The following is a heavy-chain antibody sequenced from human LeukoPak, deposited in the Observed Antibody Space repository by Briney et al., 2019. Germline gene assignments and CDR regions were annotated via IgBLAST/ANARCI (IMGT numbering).Heavy chain of an antibody. J-gene: IGHJ1*01. Sequence: NPSETLSLTCAVSGDSISDTNHYWGWIRQPPGKGLEWIASIDDRGKTYQKPSLKSRVTISVDTSKRHFSLQLSSVTAADTAVYYCASSSQEYYDILTGFHDWGQGTLVVVSS. CDR3: ASSSQEYYDILTGFHD. CDR1: GDSISDTNHY. V-gene: IGHV4-39*07. D-gene: IGHD3-9*01. CDR2: IDDRGKT.